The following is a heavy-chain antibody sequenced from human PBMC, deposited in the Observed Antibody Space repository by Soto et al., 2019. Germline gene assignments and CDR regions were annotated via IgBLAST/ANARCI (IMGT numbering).Heavy chain of an antibody. J-gene: IGHJ4*02. Sequence: GASVKVSCKASEGTFSSYAISWVRQAPGQGLEWMGGIIPIFGTANYAQKFQGRVTITADESTSTAYMELSSLRSEDTAVYYCARQYSGSYHFDYWGQGTLVTVSS. CDR2: IIPIFGTA. V-gene: IGHV1-69*13. CDR1: EGTFSSYA. CDR3: ARQYSGSYHFDY. D-gene: IGHD1-26*01.